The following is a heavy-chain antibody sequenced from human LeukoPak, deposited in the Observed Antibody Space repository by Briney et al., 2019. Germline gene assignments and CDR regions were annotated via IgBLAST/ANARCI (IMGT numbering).Heavy chain of an antibody. V-gene: IGHV4-59*01. D-gene: IGHD3-10*01. CDR1: GGSISSYY. CDR2: IYYSGST. CDR3: ARVGSSVNFDY. J-gene: IGHJ4*02. Sequence: PSETLSLTCTVSGGSISSYYWSWIRQPPGKGLEWIGYIYYSGSTNYNPSLKSRVTISVDTSKNQFSLKLSSVTAADTAVYYCARVGSSVNFDYWGQGTLVTVSS.